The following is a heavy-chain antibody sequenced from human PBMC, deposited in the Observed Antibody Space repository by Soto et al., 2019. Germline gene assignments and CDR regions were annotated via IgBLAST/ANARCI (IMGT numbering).Heavy chain of an antibody. D-gene: IGHD3-22*01. CDR2: IFYSGST. CDR1: GGSISSGDYY. CDR3: ASYYYDSSGYGY. J-gene: IGHJ4*02. Sequence: PSETLSLTCTVSGGSISSGDYYWSWIRQPPGKGLEWIGYIFYSGSTYYNPSLKSRVTISVDTSKNQFSLKLSSVTAADTAVYYCASYYYDSSGYGYWGQGTLVTVSS. V-gene: IGHV4-30-4*01.